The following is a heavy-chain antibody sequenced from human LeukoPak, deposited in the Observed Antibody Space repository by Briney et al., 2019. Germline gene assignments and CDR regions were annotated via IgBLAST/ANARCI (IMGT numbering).Heavy chain of an antibody. CDR1: GGSISSYY. J-gene: IGHJ4*02. D-gene: IGHD6-13*01. CDR3: ARHADSSSWYSDY. Sequence: PSETLSLTCTVSGGSISSYYWSWLRQPPGKGLEWIGYIYYSGSTNYNPSLKSRVTISVDTSKNQFSLKLSSVTAADTAVYYCARHADSSSWYSDYWGQGTLVTVSS. CDR2: IYYSGST. V-gene: IGHV4-59*08.